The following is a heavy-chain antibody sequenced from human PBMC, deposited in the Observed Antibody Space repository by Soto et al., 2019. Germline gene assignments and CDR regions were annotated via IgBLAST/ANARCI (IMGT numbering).Heavy chain of an antibody. Sequence: EVQLVESGGGFVQPGRSLTLACATSGFTFQNFAMHWVRQAPGKGLIWVSSINWNSRTILYADSVKGRVTISRDNATSSLYLQMNSLRVEYTALYYWVKDFSGYTHGVRACEIWSQGTMVTVSS. V-gene: IGHV3-9*01. D-gene: IGHD5-18*01. J-gene: IGHJ3*02. CDR2: INWNSRTI. CDR1: GFTFQNFA. CDR3: VKDFSGYTHGVRACEI.